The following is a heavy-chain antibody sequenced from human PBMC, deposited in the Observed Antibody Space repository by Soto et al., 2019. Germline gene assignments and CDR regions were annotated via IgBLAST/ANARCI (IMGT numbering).Heavy chain of an antibody. V-gene: IGHV1-69*02. D-gene: IGHD3-10*01. J-gene: IGHJ4*02. Sequence: QVQLVQSGPEVKKPGSSVRVSCTASGGTFSSYTINWVRQVPGEGPEWMGRSIPMLGMSNYAQKFQGRVIMIADKSTTTVYMELSSLGSEETAIYYCATNYGSGSAHFDYWGQGTLVTVSS. CDR1: GGTFSSYT. CDR2: SIPMLGMS. CDR3: ATNYGSGSAHFDY.